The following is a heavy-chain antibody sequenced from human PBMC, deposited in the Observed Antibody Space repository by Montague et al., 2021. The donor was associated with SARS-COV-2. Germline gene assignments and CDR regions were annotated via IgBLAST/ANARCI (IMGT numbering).Heavy chain of an antibody. V-gene: IGHV4-34*01. D-gene: IGHD6-19*01. Sequence: SETLSLTCAVYGGPFSGYYWSWIRQPPGKGLEWIGEINHSGSANYNPSLKSRVTISVDTSKNQFSLKLSSVTAADTAVYYCARPTSGWYRYFDLWGRGTLVTVSS. CDR2: INHSGSA. CDR3: ARPTSGWYRYFDL. J-gene: IGHJ2*01. CDR1: GGPFSGYY.